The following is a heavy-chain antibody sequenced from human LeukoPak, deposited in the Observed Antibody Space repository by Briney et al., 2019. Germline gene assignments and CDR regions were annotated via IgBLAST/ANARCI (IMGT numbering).Heavy chain of an antibody. CDR2: IYYSGIT. J-gene: IGHJ4*02. D-gene: IGHD6-19*01. CDR1: GGSISSSSYY. Sequence: SETLSLTCTVSGGSISSSSYYWGWIRQPPGKGLEWIGSIYYSGITYYNPSLKSRVTISVDTSKNQFSLKLSSVTAADTAVYYCARRGSGWYYFDYWGQGTLVTVSS. V-gene: IGHV4-39*01. CDR3: ARRGSGWYYFDY.